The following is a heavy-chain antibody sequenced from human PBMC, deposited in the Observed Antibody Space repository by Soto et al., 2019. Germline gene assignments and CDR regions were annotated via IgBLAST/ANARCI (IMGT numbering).Heavy chain of an antibody. D-gene: IGHD3-3*01. V-gene: IGHV4-34*01. Sequence: SETLSLTCAVYGGSFSGYYWSWIRQPPGKGLEWIGEINHSGSTNYNPSLKSRVTISVDTSKNQFSLKLSSVTAADTAVYYCARDPRYLTIFGVVPPRRMDVWGKGTTVTVSS. CDR3: ARDPRYLTIFGVVPPRRMDV. CDR2: INHSGST. J-gene: IGHJ6*03. CDR1: GGSFSGYY.